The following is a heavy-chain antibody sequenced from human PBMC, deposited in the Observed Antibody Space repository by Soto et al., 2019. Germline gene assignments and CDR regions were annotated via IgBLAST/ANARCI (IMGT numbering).Heavy chain of an antibody. V-gene: IGHV3-23*01. D-gene: IGHD6-13*01. Sequence: EVQLLESGGGLVQPGGSLRLSCAASGFTFDRYAVSWVRQAPGKGLEWVSGISGDAVSTYYADSVKGRFTISRDNSKNTVYLQMNSLRTEDTAVYYCAKDGSAASSWEEYFDSWGQGALVTVSS. CDR3: AKDGSAASSWEEYFDS. CDR2: ISGDAVST. J-gene: IGHJ4*02. CDR1: GFTFDRYA.